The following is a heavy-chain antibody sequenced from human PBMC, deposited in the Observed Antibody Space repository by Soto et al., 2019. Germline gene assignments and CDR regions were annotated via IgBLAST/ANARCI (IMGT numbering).Heavy chain of an antibody. CDR3: AKGSNYDILTGYYLDYHFDY. CDR1: GFTLRNYA. CDR2: ISGSGSNT. Sequence: PGGSLRLSCAASGFTLRNYAMSWVRQAPGKGLEWVSTISGSGSNTYYADYVKGRFTISRDNSKNTLYLQMNSLRRAEDTAVYYCAKGSNYDILTGYYLDYHFDYWGQGTPVTVSS. V-gene: IGHV3-23*01. D-gene: IGHD3-9*01. J-gene: IGHJ4*02.